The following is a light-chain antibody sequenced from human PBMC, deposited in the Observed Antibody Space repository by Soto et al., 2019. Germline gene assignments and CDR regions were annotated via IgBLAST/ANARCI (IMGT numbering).Light chain of an antibody. CDR2: GNI. Sequence: QSVLTQPPSVSGAPGQRVTISCAGSSSNIGAGYDVHWYQQLPGTAPKLLIYGNIRRPPGVPDRFSGSKSGTSASLAITGLQAEDEADYYCQSYDSILSASVFGGGTKLTVL. J-gene: IGLJ2*01. V-gene: IGLV1-40*01. CDR3: QSYDSILSASV. CDR1: SSNIGAGYD.